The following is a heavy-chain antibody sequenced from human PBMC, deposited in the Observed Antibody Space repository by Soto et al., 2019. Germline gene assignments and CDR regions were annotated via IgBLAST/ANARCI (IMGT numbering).Heavy chain of an antibody. CDR1: GDRVSSNSAA. V-gene: IGHV6-1*01. Sequence: QNPSLTCAISGDRVSSNSAAWEWIRQSPTRGLEWLGRTYYSSKWYIDYAVSVKSRVMITSDTSKNQFSLHLNSVTPEDTALYYCARAQRNGAVAWFDPWGQGTLVTVSS. CDR3: ARAQRNGAVAWFDP. J-gene: IGHJ5*02. CDR2: TYYSSKWYI. D-gene: IGHD6-19*01.